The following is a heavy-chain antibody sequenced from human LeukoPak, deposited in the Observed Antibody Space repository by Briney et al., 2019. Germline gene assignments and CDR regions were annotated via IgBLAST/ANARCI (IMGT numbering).Heavy chain of an antibody. D-gene: IGHD3-16*01. J-gene: IGHJ4*02. Sequence: SVTLSLTCTVSGASFSSGSHYWSWIRQPPGKGLEWIGYIFFSGSTNYNPSLKSRVTMSVDTSKDQFSLKLNSVTAADTAVYYCARDRFALTFDYWGQGILVTVSS. CDR1: GASFSSGSHY. CDR3: ARDRFALTFDY. CDR2: IFFSGST. V-gene: IGHV4-61*01.